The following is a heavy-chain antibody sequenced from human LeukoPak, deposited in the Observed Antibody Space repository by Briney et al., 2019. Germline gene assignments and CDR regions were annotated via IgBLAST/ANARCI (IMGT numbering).Heavy chain of an antibody. V-gene: IGHV3-21*01. CDR3: ARDSRYSSRGFDP. D-gene: IGHD6-13*01. CDR2: ISSSSSYI. CDR1: GSTFSSYI. Sequence: KPGGSLRLSCAASGSTFSSYIMNWVRQAPGKGLEWVSSISSSSSYIYYADSVKGRFTISRDNAKNSLYLQMNSLRAEDTAVYYCARDSRYSSRGFDPWGQGTLVTVSS. J-gene: IGHJ5*02.